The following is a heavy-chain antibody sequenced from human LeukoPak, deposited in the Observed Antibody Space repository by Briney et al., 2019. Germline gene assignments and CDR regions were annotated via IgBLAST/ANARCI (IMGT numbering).Heavy chain of an antibody. CDR2: ISGGGSST. V-gene: IGHV3-23*01. CDR3: AKESGQLDV. D-gene: IGHD3-3*01. CDR1: GFTFTSYA. Sequence: GGSLRLSCAASGFTFTSYAMSWVRQAPGKGLEWVSVISGGGSSTYYADSVKGRFTISRDNSKNTLYLQMNGLRGEDTAVYYCAKESGQLDVWGKETTVTVSS. J-gene: IGHJ6*04.